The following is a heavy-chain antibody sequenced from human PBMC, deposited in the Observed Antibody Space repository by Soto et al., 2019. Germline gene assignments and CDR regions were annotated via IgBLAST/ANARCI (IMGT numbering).Heavy chain of an antibody. V-gene: IGHV7-4-1*01. CDR2: INTNTGNP. Sequence: QVQLVQSGSELKKPGASVKVSCKASGYTFTSYAMNWVRQAPGQGLEWMGWINTNTGNPTYAQGFTGRFVFSLDTSVSTAYLQICGLKAEDTAVYYCARNMGAYSSSPPYYYYYYGMDVWGQGTTVTVSS. D-gene: IGHD6-6*01. J-gene: IGHJ6*02. CDR3: ARNMGAYSSSPPYYYYYYGMDV. CDR1: GYTFTSYA.